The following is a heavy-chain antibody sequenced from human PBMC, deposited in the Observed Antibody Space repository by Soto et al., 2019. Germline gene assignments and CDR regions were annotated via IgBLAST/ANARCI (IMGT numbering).Heavy chain of an antibody. J-gene: IGHJ4*02. CDR1: GFTFSSYS. CDR3: ARGSSAKYSRSFRWD. D-gene: IGHD6-13*01. V-gene: IGHV3-48*01. CDR2: ISSSSSTI. Sequence: DVQLVESGGGLVQPGGSLRLSCAASGFTFSSYSMNWVRQAPGKGLEWVSYISSSSSTIYYADSVKGRFTISRDNAKNSLYLQMNSLRGEDTAVYYCARGSSAKYSRSFRWDWGQGTLVTVSS.